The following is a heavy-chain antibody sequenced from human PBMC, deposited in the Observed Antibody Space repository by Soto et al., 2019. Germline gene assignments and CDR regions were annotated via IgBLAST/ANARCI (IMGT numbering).Heavy chain of an antibody. Sequence: SETLCLPWTVSGGSISSYGGSWIRQPPGKGLEWIGYIYYNVNTHYNPSLKSRVTISVDTSKNQFSLKVSSVTAADTAVYYCARQVGSMIVVVALIDYWGQGTLVTVFS. CDR2: IYYNVNT. CDR3: ARQVGSMIVVVALIDY. J-gene: IGHJ4*02. V-gene: IGHV4-59*08. D-gene: IGHD3-22*01. CDR1: GGSISSYG.